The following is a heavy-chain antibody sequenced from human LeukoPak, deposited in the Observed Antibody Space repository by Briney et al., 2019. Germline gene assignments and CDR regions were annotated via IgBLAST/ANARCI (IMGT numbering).Heavy chain of an antibody. J-gene: IGHJ4*02. Sequence: GESLRLSCAASGFTFRNSGMHWVRQALAKGLEWVAFIRHDGSIIYYADSVKGRFTISRDNSKNTLYLQMNSLRAEDTAVYYCAKDVNTGGDYFDHWGQGTLVTVSS. CDR1: GFTFRNSG. V-gene: IGHV3-30*02. D-gene: IGHD1-14*01. CDR2: IRHDGSII. CDR3: AKDVNTGGDYFDH.